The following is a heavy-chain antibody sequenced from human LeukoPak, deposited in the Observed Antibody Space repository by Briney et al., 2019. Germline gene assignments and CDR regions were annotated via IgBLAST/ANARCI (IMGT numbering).Heavy chain of an antibody. D-gene: IGHD3-3*01. CDR2: INHSGST. CDR3: ARGGEWLSHVGHWFDP. CDR1: GGSFSGYY. V-gene: IGHV4-34*01. J-gene: IGHJ5*02. Sequence: SETLSLTCAVYGGSFSGYYWSWIRQPPGRGLEWIGEINHSGSTNYNPSLKSRVTISVDTSKNQFSLKLSSVTAADTAVYYCARGGEWLSHVGHWFDPWGQGTLVTVSS.